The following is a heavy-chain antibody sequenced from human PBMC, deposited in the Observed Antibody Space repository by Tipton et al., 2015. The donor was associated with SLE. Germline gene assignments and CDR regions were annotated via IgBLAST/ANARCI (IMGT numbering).Heavy chain of an antibody. J-gene: IGHJ3*02. CDR2: IYYSGST. D-gene: IGHD6-13*01. Sequence: TLSLTCTVSDGSISSYYWSWIRQPPGKGLEWIGYIYYSGSTNYNPSLKSRVTISVDTSKNQFSLKLSSVAAADTAVYYCARDRSQQPDAFDTWGQGTMVTASS. V-gene: IGHV4-59*01. CDR1: DGSISSYY. CDR3: ARDRSQQPDAFDT.